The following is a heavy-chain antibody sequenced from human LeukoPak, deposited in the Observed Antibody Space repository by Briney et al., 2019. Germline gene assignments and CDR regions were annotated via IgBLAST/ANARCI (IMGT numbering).Heavy chain of an antibody. V-gene: IGHV1-18*01. CDR1: GYTFTSYG. Sequence: ASVKVSCKASGYTFTSYGISWVRQAPGQGLEWMGWVSAYNGNTNYAQKLQGRVTMTTDTSTSTAYMELRSLRSDDTAVYYCARGKMKVTTTYYDFWSGYYWGTQYYFDYWGQGTLVTVSS. CDR2: VSAYNGNT. J-gene: IGHJ4*02. CDR3: ARGKMKVTTTYYDFWSGYYWGTQYYFDY. D-gene: IGHD3-3*01.